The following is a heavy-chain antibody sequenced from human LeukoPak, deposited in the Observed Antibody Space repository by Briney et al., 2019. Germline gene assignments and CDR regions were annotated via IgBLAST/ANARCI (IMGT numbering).Heavy chain of an antibody. V-gene: IGHV3-33*01. D-gene: IGHD2-15*01. Sequence: GGSLRLSCAASGFIFSSYGMHWVRQAPGKGPEWVAVIWYDGSNKYNADSVKGRFTISRDNSKNTLYLEMNSLRAKDTAVCYCARDKGRNVIWTLEYWGQGTLVTVSS. CDR3: ARDKGRNVIWTLEY. J-gene: IGHJ4*02. CDR2: IWYDGSNK. CDR1: GFIFSSYG.